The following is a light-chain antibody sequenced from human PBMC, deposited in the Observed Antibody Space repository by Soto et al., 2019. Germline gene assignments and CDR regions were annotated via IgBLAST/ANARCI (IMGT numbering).Light chain of an antibody. J-gene: IGKJ2*01. Sequence: DVVMTQSPLSLPVTLGQPASISCRSSQSLVYSDGNTYLNRFHQRPGQSPRRLIYQVSNRDSGVPDRFSGSGSGTDFTLKISRVEAEDVGVYYCMQGTHWLYTFGQGTKLEIK. V-gene: IGKV2-30*01. CDR1: QSLVYSDGNTY. CDR2: QVS. CDR3: MQGTHWLYT.